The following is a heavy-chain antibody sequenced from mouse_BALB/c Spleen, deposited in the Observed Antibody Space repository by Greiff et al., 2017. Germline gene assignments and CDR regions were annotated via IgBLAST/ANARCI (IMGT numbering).Heavy chain of an antibody. V-gene: IGHV2-9*02. CDR1: GFSLTSYG. CDR3: ARDGIYDGYYSFDY. Sequence: VHLVESGPGLVAPSQSLSITCTVSGFSLTSYGVHWVRQPPGKGLEWLGVIWAGGSTNYNSALMSRLSISKDNSKSQVFLKMNSLQTDDTAMYYCARDGIYDGYYSFDYWGQGTTLTVSS. CDR2: IWAGGST. J-gene: IGHJ2*01. D-gene: IGHD2-3*01.